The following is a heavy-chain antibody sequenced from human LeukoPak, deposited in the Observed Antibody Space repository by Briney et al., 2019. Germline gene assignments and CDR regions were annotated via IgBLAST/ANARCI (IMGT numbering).Heavy chain of an antibody. Sequence: SETLSLTCTVSGGSISSSGYYWGGIRQSPGKGLEWIANIYYSGSTYYNPSLKSRVTVSVDTSKNQFSLQLSSVTAADTAVYYCARLRYTYGAINWFDPWGQGTLVTVSS. CDR2: IYYSGST. V-gene: IGHV4-39*01. D-gene: IGHD5-18*01. CDR1: GGSISSSGYY. CDR3: ARLRYTYGAINWFDP. J-gene: IGHJ5*02.